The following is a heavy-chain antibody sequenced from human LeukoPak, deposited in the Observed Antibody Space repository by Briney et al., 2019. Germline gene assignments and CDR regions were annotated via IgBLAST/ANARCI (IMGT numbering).Heavy chain of an antibody. CDR3: ARRGDNWFDP. D-gene: IGHD1-26*01. J-gene: IGHJ5*02. Sequence: GEPLKISCKGSGYSFTSYWIGWVRQMPGKGLEWIGIIYPGDSHTRYSPSFQGQVTMSADKSISTAYLQWSSLKASDTAMYHCARRGDNWFDPWGQGTLVTVSS. V-gene: IGHV5-51*01. CDR2: IYPGDSHT. CDR1: GYSFTSYW.